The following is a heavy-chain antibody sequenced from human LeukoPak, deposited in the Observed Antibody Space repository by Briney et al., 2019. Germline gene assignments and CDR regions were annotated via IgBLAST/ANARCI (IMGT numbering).Heavy chain of an antibody. Sequence: PGGSLRLSCAASGFTFSSYWMSWVRQAPGKGLEWVANIKHDGSEKYYVDSVKGRFTISRDNAKNSLYLQMNSLRAEDTAVYYCARDLAPAAIQVAFDIWGQGTMVTVSS. CDR2: IKHDGSEK. CDR1: GFTFSSYW. V-gene: IGHV3-7*01. CDR3: ARDLAPAAIQVAFDI. D-gene: IGHD2-2*01. J-gene: IGHJ3*02.